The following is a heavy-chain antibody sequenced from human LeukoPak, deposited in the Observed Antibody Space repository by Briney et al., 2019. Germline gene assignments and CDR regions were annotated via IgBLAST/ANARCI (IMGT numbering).Heavy chain of an antibody. J-gene: IGHJ4*02. CDR3: ASKRIYYDSSHDY. Sequence: GGSLRLSCAASGFTFSSYAMSWVRQAPGKGLEWVSAISGSGGSTYYADSVKGRITISRDNSKNTLYLQMNSLRAEDTAVYYCASKRIYYDSSHDYWGQGTLATVSS. CDR2: ISGSGGST. CDR1: GFTFSSYA. V-gene: IGHV3-23*01. D-gene: IGHD3-22*01.